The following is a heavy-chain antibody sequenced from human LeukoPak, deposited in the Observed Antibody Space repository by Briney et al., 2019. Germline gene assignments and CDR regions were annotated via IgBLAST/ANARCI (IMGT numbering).Heavy chain of an antibody. D-gene: IGHD2-15*01. J-gene: IGHJ6*02. Sequence: SETLSLTCTVSGGSISSYYWSWIRQPPGKGLEWIGYIYYSGSTNYNPSLKSRVTISVDTSKNQLSLKLSSVTAADTAVYYCARAGHCSGGSCYLRYYYYYGMDVWGQGTTVTVSS. CDR3: ARAGHCSGGSCYLRYYYYYGMDV. CDR2: IYYSGST. V-gene: IGHV4-59*01. CDR1: GGSISSYY.